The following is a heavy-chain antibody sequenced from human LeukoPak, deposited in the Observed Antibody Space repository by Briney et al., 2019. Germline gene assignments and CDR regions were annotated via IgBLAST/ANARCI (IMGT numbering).Heavy chain of an antibody. D-gene: IGHD5-18*01. J-gene: IGHJ6*02. CDR3: AKEDTAMAPRGFNCYYYGMDV. CDR1: GFTFSSYA. V-gene: IGHV3-23*01. CDR2: ISGSGGST. Sequence: GGSLRLSCAASGFTFSSYAMSWVRQAPGKGLEWVSAISGSGGSTYYADSVKGRFTISRDNSKNTLYLQMNSLRAEDTAVYYCAKEDTAMAPRGFNCYYYGMDVWGQGTTVTVSS.